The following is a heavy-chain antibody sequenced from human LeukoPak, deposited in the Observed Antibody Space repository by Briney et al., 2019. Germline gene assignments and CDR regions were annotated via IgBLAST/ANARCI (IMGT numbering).Heavy chain of an antibody. CDR1: GFSFRSYG. D-gene: IGHD3-22*01. V-gene: IGHV3-30*02. CDR2: IRYDGSNK. CDR3: ARGFHRYSYDSGAYSIY. J-gene: IGHJ4*02. Sequence: GGSLRLSCAASGFSFRSYGMHWVRQAPGKGLEWVAFIRYDGSNKFYADSVKGRFTISRDNAKNSLFLQMNSLRAEDTAVYYCARGFHRYSYDSGAYSIYWGQGTLVTVSS.